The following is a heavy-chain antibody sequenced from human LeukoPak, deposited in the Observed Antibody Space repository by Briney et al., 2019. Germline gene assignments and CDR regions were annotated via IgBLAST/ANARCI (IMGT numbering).Heavy chain of an antibody. J-gene: IGHJ4*02. CDR1: GFTFSDSA. V-gene: IGHV3-73*01. D-gene: IGHD3-3*01. CDR3: TRPARSGRNYFDY. CDR2: IRSKVNNYAT. Sequence: GSLRLSCAASGFTFSDSAMHWVRQASGKGLEWVGRIRSKVNNYATAYAASVKGRFTISRDESKNTAYLQMNSLKTEDTAVYYCTRPARSGRNYFDYWGQGTLVTVSS.